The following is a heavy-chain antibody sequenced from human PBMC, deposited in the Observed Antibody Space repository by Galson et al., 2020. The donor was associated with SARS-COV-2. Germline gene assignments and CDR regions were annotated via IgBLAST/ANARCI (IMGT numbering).Heavy chain of an antibody. CDR2: IDWDDDK. Sequence: SGPTLVKPTQTLTLTCTFSGFSLSTSGLCVRWIRQPPGKALEWLALIDWDDDKYYSTSLKTRLTISKDTSKNQVVLTMTNMDPVDTATYYCARMSYYYDSRGLRSYDHYYGMDGWGQGTTVTVSS. CDR1: GFSLSTSGLC. D-gene: IGHD3-22*01. CDR3: ARMSYYYDSRGLRSYDHYYGMDG. J-gene: IGHJ6*02. V-gene: IGHV2-70*01.